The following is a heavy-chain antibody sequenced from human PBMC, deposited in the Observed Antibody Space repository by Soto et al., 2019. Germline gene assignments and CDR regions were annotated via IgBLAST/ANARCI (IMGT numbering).Heavy chain of an antibody. CDR1: GFSLSTSGMC. V-gene: IGHV2-70*11. Sequence: SGPTLVNPTQTLTLTCTFSGFSLSTSGMCVSWIRQPPGKALEWLARIDWDDDKYYSTSLKTRLTISKNTSKNQVVLTMTNMDPVDTATYYFARITDGLGYCTNGVLDPWGQGTLVTVSS. CDR3: ARITDGLGYCTNGVLDP. J-gene: IGHJ5*02. D-gene: IGHD2-8*01. CDR2: IDWDDDK.